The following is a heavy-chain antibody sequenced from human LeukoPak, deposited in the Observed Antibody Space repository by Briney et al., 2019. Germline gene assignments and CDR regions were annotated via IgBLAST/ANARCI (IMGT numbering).Heavy chain of an antibody. CDR1: GFTFSGYD. CDR3: ARGGSFFVY. J-gene: IGHJ4*02. CDR2: ISSSGTTI. D-gene: IGHD1-26*01. V-gene: IGHV3-48*03. Sequence: GGSLRLSCAASGFTFSGYDMTWVRQAPGKGLEWVSYISSSGTTIYYADSVRGRFTISRDNAKNSLYLQMNSLRAEDTAVYYCARGGSFFVYWGQGTLVTVSS.